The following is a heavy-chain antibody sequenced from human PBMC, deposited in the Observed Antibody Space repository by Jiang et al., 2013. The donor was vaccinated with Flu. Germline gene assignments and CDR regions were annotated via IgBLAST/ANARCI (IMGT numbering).Heavy chain of an antibody. V-gene: IGHV1-3*01. CDR1: GYIFSSYV. D-gene: IGHD1-26*01. CDR3: ARDRGEWELFPGY. J-gene: IGHJ4*02. Sequence: SGAEVKKPGASVKVSCKASGYIFSSYVIHWVRQAPGQRPEWMGWIHAGNGNTMYSQKFQGRVTFSGDRSASTVYMELNSLRSEDTAVYFCARDRGEWELFPGYWGQGSLVTVSS. CDR2: IHAGNGNT.